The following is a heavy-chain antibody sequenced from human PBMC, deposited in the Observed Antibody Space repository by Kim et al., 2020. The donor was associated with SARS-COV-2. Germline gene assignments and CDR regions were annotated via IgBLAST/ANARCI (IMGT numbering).Heavy chain of an antibody. V-gene: IGHV3-21*01. J-gene: IGHJ6*02. D-gene: IGHD4-4*01. Sequence: SVKGRFTISRDNAKIPLYLQMNSLGAEDTAVYYCARDHHAVTTSGGMDVWGQGTTVTVSS. CDR3: ARDHHAVTTSGGMDV.